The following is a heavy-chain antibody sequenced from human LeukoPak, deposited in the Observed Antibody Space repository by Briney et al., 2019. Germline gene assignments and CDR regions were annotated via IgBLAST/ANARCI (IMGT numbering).Heavy chain of an antibody. J-gene: IGHJ4*02. CDR1: GFTFSDYY. Sequence: GGSLRLSCAASGFTFSDYYMNWIRQAPGKGLEWVSFTRSSGGSVYYADSVKGRFTLSGDNAKNSLYLQMNSLRAEDTAVYYCARYCNTTSCFDYWGQGTPVTVSS. V-gene: IGHV3-11*01. CDR3: ARYCNTTSCFDY. D-gene: IGHD2-2*01. CDR2: TRSSGGSV.